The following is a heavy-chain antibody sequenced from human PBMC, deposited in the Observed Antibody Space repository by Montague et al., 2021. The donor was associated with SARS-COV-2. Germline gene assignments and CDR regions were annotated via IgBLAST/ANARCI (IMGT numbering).Heavy chain of an antibody. D-gene: IGHD1-26*01. Sequence: CAISGDSVSSNNADWNWIRQSPSRGLEWLGRTCYRSEWYFDYAISLRGRITINPDTSKNQFSLQLDSVTLDDTAVYYCARYTYSGTYFGLNDAFDIWGQGTLVTVSS. J-gene: IGHJ3*02. CDR3: ARYTYSGTYFGLNDAFDI. CDR1: GDSVSSNNAD. V-gene: IGHV6-1*01. CDR2: TCYRSEWYF.